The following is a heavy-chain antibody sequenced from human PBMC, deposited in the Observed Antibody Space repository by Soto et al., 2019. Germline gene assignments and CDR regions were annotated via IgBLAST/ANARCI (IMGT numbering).Heavy chain of an antibody. V-gene: IGHV3-30*18. J-gene: IGHJ4*02. CDR1: GFSFSSYA. CDR3: AKELAYGDFWRGLEY. CDR2: ISHDGNIK. Sequence: QVHLVDSGGGVVQPGRSLRLSCAASGFSFSSYAMHWVRQAPGKGLEWVAIISHDGNIKRYADFVEGRFIVFRDNSNNNLLLQMESLKTDDTAVYYRAKELAYGDFWRGLEYWGQGTLVTVAS. D-gene: IGHD3-3*01.